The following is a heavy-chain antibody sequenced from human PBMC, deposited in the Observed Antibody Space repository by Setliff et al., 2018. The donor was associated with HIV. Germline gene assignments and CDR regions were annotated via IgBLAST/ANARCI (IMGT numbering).Heavy chain of an antibody. Sequence: RGESLKISCKGFGYSFTTFWIGWVRQMPGKGLEWMGIIYPGDSDTRYSPSFQGQVTISADKSISTAYLQWSSLEASDNAMYYCARHLGLPDATDYMDVWGKGTTVTVSS. J-gene: IGHJ6*03. CDR3: ARHLGLPDATDYMDV. D-gene: IGHD2-2*01. CDR1: GYSFTTFW. CDR2: IYPGDSDT. V-gene: IGHV5-51*01.